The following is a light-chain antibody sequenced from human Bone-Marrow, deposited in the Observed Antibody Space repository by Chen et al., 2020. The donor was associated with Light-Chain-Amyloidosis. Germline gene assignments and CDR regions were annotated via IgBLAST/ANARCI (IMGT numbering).Light chain of an antibody. CDR3: QVWDRSSDRPV. V-gene: IGLV3-21*02. J-gene: IGLJ3*02. CDR2: DYS. Sequence: SYVLTQPSSVSVAPGQTATIACGGNNIGSTSVHWYQQTPGQAPLLFFYDYSDRPSGIPERLSGSNAGNTATLTSSRVEAGDKADYYCQVWDRSSDRPVFGGGTKLTVL. CDR1: NIGSTS.